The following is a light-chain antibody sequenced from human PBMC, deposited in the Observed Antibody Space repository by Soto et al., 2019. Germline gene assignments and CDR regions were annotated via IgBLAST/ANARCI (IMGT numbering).Light chain of an antibody. V-gene: IGLV2-14*01. CDR1: SSDVAGYDF. CDR2: EVS. Sequence: QSALTQPASVSGSPGQSITISCTGTSSDVAGYDFVSWYRQHPGEVPKLIIYEVSNRPSGVSNRFSGSKSGNTASLTISGLQSEDEADYYCSSYTTSNTYVFGTGTKVTVL. J-gene: IGLJ1*01. CDR3: SSYTTSNTYV.